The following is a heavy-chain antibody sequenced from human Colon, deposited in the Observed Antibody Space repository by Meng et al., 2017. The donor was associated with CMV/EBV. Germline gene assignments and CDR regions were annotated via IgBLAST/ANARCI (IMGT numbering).Heavy chain of an antibody. CDR2: ISASGYYT. J-gene: IGHJ4*02. D-gene: IGHD5-24*01. CDR3: AKAPTRRYYFD. Sequence: SCAASGFSITDYAVNWVRQAPGKGLEWVSVISASGYYTFYAESVKGRFTIGKDISKNTVYLQTSSLRAKDTAVYFCAKAPTRRYYFDLGPGKSGHRLL. CDR1: GFSITDYA. V-gene: IGHV3-23*01.